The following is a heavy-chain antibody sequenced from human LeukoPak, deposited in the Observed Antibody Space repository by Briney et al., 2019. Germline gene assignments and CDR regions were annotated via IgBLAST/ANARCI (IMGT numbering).Heavy chain of an antibody. D-gene: IGHD3-16*01. V-gene: IGHV4-31*03. J-gene: IGHJ4*02. CDR2: IYYSGST. CDR1: GGSISSGGYY. Sequence: SQTLSLTCTVSGGSISSGGYYWGWIRPHPGKGLEWIGYIYYSGSTYYNPSLKSRVTISVDTSKNQFSLKLSSVTAADTAVYYCARANDYVWYFDYWGQGTLVTVSS. CDR3: ARANDYVWYFDY.